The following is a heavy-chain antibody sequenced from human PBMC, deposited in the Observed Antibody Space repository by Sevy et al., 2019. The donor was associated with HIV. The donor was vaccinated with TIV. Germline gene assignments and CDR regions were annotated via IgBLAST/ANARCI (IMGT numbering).Heavy chain of an antibody. CDR2: ISWNSGSI. CDR3: AKDISCSRTSCHPDYCDGMGV. CDR1: GFTFDDYA. V-gene: IGHV3-9*01. D-gene: IGHD2-2*01. J-gene: IGHJ6*02. Sequence: GGSLRLSCAASGFTFDDYAMHWVRQAPGKGLEWVSGISWNSGSIGYADSVKGRFTISRDNAKNSLYLQMNSLRAEDTALYYCAKDISCSRTSCHPDYCDGMGVWGQRTTVTVSS.